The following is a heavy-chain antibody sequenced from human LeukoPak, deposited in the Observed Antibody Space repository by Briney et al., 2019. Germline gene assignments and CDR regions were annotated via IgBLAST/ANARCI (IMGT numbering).Heavy chain of an antibody. J-gene: IGHJ3*02. D-gene: IGHD1-26*01. Sequence: GGSLRLSCAASGFTFSSYSMIWVRRAPGKGLELVSFITSGSNYIYYADSVKGRFTISRDNAKNTLYLQMNSLRGEDTAVYYCARIGAGGAFDIWGQGTMVTVFS. CDR1: GFTFSSYS. CDR3: ARIGAGGAFDI. CDR2: ITSGSNYI. V-gene: IGHV3-21*01.